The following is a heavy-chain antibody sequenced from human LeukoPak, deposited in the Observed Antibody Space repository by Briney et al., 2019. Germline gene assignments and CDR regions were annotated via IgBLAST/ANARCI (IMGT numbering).Heavy chain of an antibody. Sequence: GESLKISCKGSGYNFISYWIGWVRQMPGEGLEWMGIIYPGDSDTRYSPSFQGQVTISADKSISAAYLQWSSLKASDTAMYYCARHPRYYYDATNYYGTPDAFDIWGQGTMVTVSS. D-gene: IGHD3-22*01. CDR1: GYNFISYW. J-gene: IGHJ3*02. CDR3: ARHPRYYYDATNYYGTPDAFDI. V-gene: IGHV5-51*01. CDR2: IYPGDSDT.